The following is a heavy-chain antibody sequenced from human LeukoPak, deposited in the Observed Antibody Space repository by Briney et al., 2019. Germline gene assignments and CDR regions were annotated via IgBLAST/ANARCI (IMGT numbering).Heavy chain of an antibody. J-gene: IGHJ4*02. CDR3: TTGYGHSDFDF. D-gene: IGHD3-3*02. V-gene: IGHV3-15*01. Sequence: PGGSLRLSCAASGFTITNARMCWVRQAPGKGLELVGLIKSKIDGGTTDFAAPVKGRFTISIDDSKHTLYLQMNSLKSEDTGVYYCTTGYGHSDFDFWGQGTLVTVSS. CDR1: GFTITNAR. CDR2: IKSKIDGGTT.